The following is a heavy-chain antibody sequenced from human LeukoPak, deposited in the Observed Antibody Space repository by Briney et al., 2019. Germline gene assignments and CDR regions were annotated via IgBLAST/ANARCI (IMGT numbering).Heavy chain of an antibody. CDR3: ARAQNYDFWSGKPGGNWFDP. J-gene: IGHJ5*02. Sequence: SETLSLTCTVSGGSISSYYWSWIRQPAGKGLEWIGRIYTSGSTNYNPSLKSRVTMSVDTSKNQFSLKLSSVTAADTAVYHCARAQNYDFWSGKPGGNWFDPWGQGTLVTVSS. CDR1: GGSISSYY. V-gene: IGHV4-4*07. CDR2: IYTSGST. D-gene: IGHD3-3*01.